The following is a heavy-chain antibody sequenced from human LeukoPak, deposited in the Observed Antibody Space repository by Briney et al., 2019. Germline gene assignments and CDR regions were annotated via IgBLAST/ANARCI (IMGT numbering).Heavy chain of an antibody. CDR1: GNSISSGDNY. CDR3: ARNRLWFGEFDY. J-gene: IGHJ4*02. D-gene: IGHD3-10*01. V-gene: IGHV4-61*02. CDR2: IYTSGST. Sequence: SETLSLTCTVSGNSISSGDNYWSWIRQPAGKGLEWIGRIYTSGSTNYNPSLKSRVTISGDTSKNQFSLKLSSVTAADTAVYYCARNRLWFGEFDYWGQGTLVTVSS.